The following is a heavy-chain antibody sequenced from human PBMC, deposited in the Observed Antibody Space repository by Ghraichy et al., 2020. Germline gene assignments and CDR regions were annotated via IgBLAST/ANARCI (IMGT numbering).Heavy chain of an antibody. CDR2: ISGSGGST. J-gene: IGHJ6*02. V-gene: IGHV3-23*01. CDR3: AKDSCSGGSCYSGVYYYYYGMDV. Sequence: GSLRLSCAASGFTFSSYAMSWVRQAPGKGLEWVSAISGSGGSTYYADSVKGRFTISRDNSKNTLYLQMNSLRAEDTAVYYCAKDSCSGGSCYSGVYYYYYGMDVWGQGTTVTVSS. CDR1: GFTFSSYA. D-gene: IGHD2-15*01.